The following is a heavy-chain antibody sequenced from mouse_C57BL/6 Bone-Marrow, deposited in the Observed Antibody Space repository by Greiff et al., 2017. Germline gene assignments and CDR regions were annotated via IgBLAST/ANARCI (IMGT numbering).Heavy chain of an antibody. J-gene: IGHJ1*03. Sequence: EVHLVESGGGLVQPGGSLKLSCAASGFTFSDYGMAWVRQAPRQGPEWVAFISNLAYSIYYADTVTGRFTISRENAKNTLYLEMSSLRSEDTAMDYCARRRQKYLDVWGTGTTVTVSS. CDR3: ARRRQKYLDV. D-gene: IGHD6-1*01. CDR1: GFTFSDYG. V-gene: IGHV5-15*04. CDR2: ISNLAYSI.